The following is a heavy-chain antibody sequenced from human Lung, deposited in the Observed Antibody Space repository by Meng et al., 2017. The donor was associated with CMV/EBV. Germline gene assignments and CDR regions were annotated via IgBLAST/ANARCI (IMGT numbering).Heavy chain of an antibody. CDR2: FYHSGST. CDR1: GDSISGSNW. J-gene: IGHJ4*02. D-gene: IGHD6-19*01. V-gene: IGHV4-4*02. Sequence: QWRLRVSGPGLVKPSGTLSLTVVGSGDSISGSNWWSWVRQPPGKGLEWIGEFYHSGSTNYNPSLKSRVTISVDKSKNQFSLNLSSVTAADTAVYYCARVGQWLPIDYWGQGTLVTVSS. CDR3: ARVGQWLPIDY.